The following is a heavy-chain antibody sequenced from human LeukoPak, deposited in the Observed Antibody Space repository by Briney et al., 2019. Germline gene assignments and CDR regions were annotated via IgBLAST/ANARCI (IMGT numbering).Heavy chain of an antibody. CDR3: AKAGIAAAYSYYYYYMDV. V-gene: IGHV3-23*01. Sequence: GGSLRLSCAASGFTFSSYGMSWVRQAPGKGLEWVSAISGSGGSTYYADSVKGRFTISRDNSKNTLYLQMNSLRAEDTAVYYCAKAGIAAAYSYYYYYMDVWGKGTTVTISS. J-gene: IGHJ6*03. CDR1: GFTFSSYG. CDR2: ISGSGGST. D-gene: IGHD6-13*01.